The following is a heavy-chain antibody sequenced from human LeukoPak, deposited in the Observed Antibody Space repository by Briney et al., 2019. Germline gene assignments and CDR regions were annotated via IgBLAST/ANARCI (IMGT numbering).Heavy chain of an antibody. J-gene: IGHJ5*02. CDR1: GYTFTGYY. Sequence: ASVKVSCKASGYTFTGYYVHWVRQAPGQRLEWMGWINAGNGNTKYSQKFQGRVTITRDTSASTAYMELSSLRSEDTAVYYCARDYVWGSYHHNWFDPWGQGTLVTVSS. V-gene: IGHV1-3*01. CDR3: ARDYVWGSYHHNWFDP. D-gene: IGHD3-16*02. CDR2: INAGNGNT.